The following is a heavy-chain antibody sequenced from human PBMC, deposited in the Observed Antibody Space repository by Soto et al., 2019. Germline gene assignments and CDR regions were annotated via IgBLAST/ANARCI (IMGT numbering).Heavy chain of an antibody. CDR3: ARVRSQLWPFDP. D-gene: IGHD5-18*01. J-gene: IGHJ5*02. Sequence: QLQLQESSSGLVKPSQTLSLTCAVSGGSISSGGYSWSWIRQPPGKGLEWIGYIYHSGSTYYNPSLKSRVTISVDRSKNQFSLKLSSVTAADTAVYYCARVRSQLWPFDPWGQGTLVTVSS. V-gene: IGHV4-30-2*01. CDR2: IYHSGST. CDR1: GGSISSGGYS.